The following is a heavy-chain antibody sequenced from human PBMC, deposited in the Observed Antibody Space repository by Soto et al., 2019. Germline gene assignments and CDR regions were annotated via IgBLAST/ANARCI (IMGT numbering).Heavy chain of an antibody. Sequence: GSLRLSCSASGFTFSGSAMHWVRQAYGKGLEWVGRIRSKANSYATAYAASVKGRFTISRDDSKNTAYLQMNSLKTEDTAVYYCTSSGYYDSSGPHPDDAFDIWGQGTMVTVSS. CDR1: GFTFSGSA. J-gene: IGHJ3*02. CDR3: TSSGYYDSSGPHPDDAFDI. D-gene: IGHD3-22*01. CDR2: IRSKANSYAT. V-gene: IGHV3-73*01.